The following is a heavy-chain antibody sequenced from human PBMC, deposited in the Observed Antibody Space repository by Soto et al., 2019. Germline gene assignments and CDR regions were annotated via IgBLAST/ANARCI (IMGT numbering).Heavy chain of an antibody. CDR2: INPNSGGT. Sequence: ASVKVSCKASGYTFTGYYMHWVRQAPGQGLEWMGWINPNSGGTNYAQKFQGWVTMTRDTSISTAYMELSRLRSDDTAVYYCARAHAYSSSWYAFDIWGQGTMVTVSS. D-gene: IGHD6-13*01. CDR3: ARAHAYSSSWYAFDI. J-gene: IGHJ3*02. CDR1: GYTFTGYY. V-gene: IGHV1-2*04.